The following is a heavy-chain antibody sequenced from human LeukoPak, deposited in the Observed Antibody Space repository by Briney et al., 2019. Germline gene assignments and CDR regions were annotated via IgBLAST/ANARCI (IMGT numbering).Heavy chain of an antibody. V-gene: IGHV3-21*01. CDR1: GFTFSSYS. D-gene: IGHD6-19*01. Sequence: GGSLRLSCAASGFTFSSYSMNWVRQAPGKGLEWVSSISSSSSYIYYADSVKGRFTISRDNAKNSLYLQMDSLRAEDTAVYYCARDLRRDSSGWYSWGQGTTVTVSS. J-gene: IGHJ6*02. CDR2: ISSSSSYI. CDR3: ARDLRRDSSGWYS.